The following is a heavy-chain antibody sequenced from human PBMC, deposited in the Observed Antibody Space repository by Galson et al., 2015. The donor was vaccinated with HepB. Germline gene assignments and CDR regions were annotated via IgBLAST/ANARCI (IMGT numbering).Heavy chain of an antibody. CDR2: IYPSASET. CDR1: GYKFSMYW. CDR3: ARRQIYGSGLYSMDV. D-gene: IGHD2-15*01. J-gene: IGHJ6*02. Sequence: QSGAEVTKPGESLKISCEASGYKFSMYWIGWVRQMPGRGLEWMGTIYPSASETRYSPSFQGQVTISADKSINTAYLQWSSLKASDTAIYYCARRQIYGSGLYSMDVWGQGTTVTVSS. V-gene: IGHV5-51*01.